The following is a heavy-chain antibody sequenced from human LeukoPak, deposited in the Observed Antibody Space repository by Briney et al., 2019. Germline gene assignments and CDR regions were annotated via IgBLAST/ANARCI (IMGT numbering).Heavy chain of an antibody. D-gene: IGHD4-17*01. CDR3: AKDLSYGDYPYYFDY. Sequence: PGGSLRLSCAASGFTFSSYAMSWVRQAPGKGLEWVSAISGSGGSTYYADSVKGRFTISRDNSKNTLYLQMNSLRAEDTAVYYCAKDLSYGDYPYYFDYWGQGTLVTVSS. J-gene: IGHJ4*02. CDR1: GFTFSSYA. V-gene: IGHV3-23*01. CDR2: ISGSGGST.